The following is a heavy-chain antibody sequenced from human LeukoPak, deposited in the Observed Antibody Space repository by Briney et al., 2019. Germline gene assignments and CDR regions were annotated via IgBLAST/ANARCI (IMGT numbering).Heavy chain of an antibody. D-gene: IGHD2-15*01. Sequence: PGGSLRLSCVASGITFSSYGMCWVRQVPGRGLEWLSSISSTGDSSYYADSVKGRFTISRDNSKNTLYLQVKSLRAEDTAIHYCARDLVAVQAGHDFWGQGTLVTVSS. CDR3: ARDLVAVQAGHDF. J-gene: IGHJ4*02. CDR2: ISSTGDSS. V-gene: IGHV3-23*01. CDR1: GITFSSYG.